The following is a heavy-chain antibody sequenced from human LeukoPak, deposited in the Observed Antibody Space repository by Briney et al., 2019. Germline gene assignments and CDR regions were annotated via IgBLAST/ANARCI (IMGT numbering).Heavy chain of an antibody. CDR3: ARDDNYGIFVNVDY. CDR2: ISTSTGDT. J-gene: IGHJ4*02. V-gene: IGHV1-18*01. D-gene: IGHD4-11*01. Sequence: GASVKVSCKTSGYSFILYGISWVRQAPGQGPEWMGWISTSTGDTKYTQKFQGRVTLTTDTSTSTVYMELSSLRSDDTAVYYCARDDNYGIFVNVDYWGQGTLVTVSS. CDR1: GYSFILYG.